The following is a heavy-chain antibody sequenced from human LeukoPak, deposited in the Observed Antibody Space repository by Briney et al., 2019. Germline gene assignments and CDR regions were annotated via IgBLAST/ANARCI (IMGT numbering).Heavy chain of an antibody. CDR1: GGSISSYY. CDR3: ARHHWYSYGSWAFDI. J-gene: IGHJ3*02. Sequence: SETLSLTCTVSGGSISSYYWSWIRQPPGKGLEWIGYIYYSGSTNYNPSLKSRVTISVDTSKNQFSLKLSSVTAADTAVYYCARHHWYSYGSWAFDIWGQGTMVTVSS. CDR2: IYYSGST. D-gene: IGHD5-18*01. V-gene: IGHV4-59*01.